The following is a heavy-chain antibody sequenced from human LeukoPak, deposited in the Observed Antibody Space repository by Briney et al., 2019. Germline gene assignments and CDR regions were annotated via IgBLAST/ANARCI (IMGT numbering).Heavy chain of an antibody. Sequence: GGSLRLSCVPSGFTFTNAYMTWVRQAPGKGLEWVGHIKSKTDGGTTDYAAPVKGRFTISRDDSKNILYLQMNSLKTEDTAVYYCTTGSWIQLWLTDSWGQGTLVTVSS. CDR3: TTGSWIQLWLTDS. V-gene: IGHV3-15*01. CDR1: GFTFTNAY. CDR2: IKSKTDGGTT. J-gene: IGHJ4*02. D-gene: IGHD5-18*01.